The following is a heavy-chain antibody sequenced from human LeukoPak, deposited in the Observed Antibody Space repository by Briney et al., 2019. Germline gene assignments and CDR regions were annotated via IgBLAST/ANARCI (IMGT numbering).Heavy chain of an antibody. CDR3: ASDYDSTLSFDY. CDR1: GFTVSSNY. D-gene: IGHD3-22*01. CDR2: IYSGGLT. J-gene: IGHJ4*02. Sequence: SGGSLRLSCAASGFTVSSNYMSWVRQAPGKGLEWVSIIYSGGLTYYADSVKGRFTISRDNSKNTLYLQMNSLRAEDTAVYYCASDYDSTLSFDYWGQGTLVTVSS. V-gene: IGHV3-66*01.